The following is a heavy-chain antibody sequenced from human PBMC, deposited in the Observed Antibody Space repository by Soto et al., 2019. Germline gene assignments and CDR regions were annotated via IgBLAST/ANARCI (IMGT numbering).Heavy chain of an antibody. V-gene: IGHV3-23*01. CDR3: AKEWFGELSPFDH. CDR2: ISGRGDKT. J-gene: IGHJ4*02. Sequence: GPLRVACAASVLSVSSYAMTCVRQAPGKGLEWVSAISGRGDKTYYADSVNGRFTISRDNSKNTLYLQMNSLRAEDTAVYYCAKEWFGELSPFDHWGQVTLVSVYS. D-gene: IGHD3-10*01. CDR1: VLSVSSYA.